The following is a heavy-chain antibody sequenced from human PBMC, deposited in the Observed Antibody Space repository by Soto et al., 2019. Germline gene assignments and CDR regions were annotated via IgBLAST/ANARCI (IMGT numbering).Heavy chain of an antibody. CDR3: ARQRWHPYYYDSSGYRPARGFDP. Sequence: PGESLKISCKGSGYSFTSYWIGWVRQMPGKGLEWMGIIYPGDSDTRYSPSFQGQVTISADKSISTAYLQWSSLKASDTAMYYCARQRWHPYYYDSSGYRPARGFDPWGQGTLVTVSS. J-gene: IGHJ5*02. D-gene: IGHD3-22*01. V-gene: IGHV5-51*01. CDR2: IYPGDSDT. CDR1: GYSFTSYW.